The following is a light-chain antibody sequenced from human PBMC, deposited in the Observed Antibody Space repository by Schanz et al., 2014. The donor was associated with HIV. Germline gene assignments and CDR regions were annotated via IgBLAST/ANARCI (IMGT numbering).Light chain of an antibody. CDR2: KDT. CDR1: VLSKKY. V-gene: IGLV3-27*01. Sequence: SYELTQPSSVSVSPGQTATITCSGDVLSKKYGRWFQQKPGQAPLVVIHKDTERPSGIPERFSGSSSGTTVTLTILGAQVEDEADYYCYSATDNNWVFGGGTKLTVL. CDR3: YSATDNNWV. J-gene: IGLJ3*02.